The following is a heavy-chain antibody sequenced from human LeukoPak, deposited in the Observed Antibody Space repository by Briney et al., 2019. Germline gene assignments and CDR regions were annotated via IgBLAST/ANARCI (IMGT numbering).Heavy chain of an antibody. V-gene: IGHV3-20*04. CDR1: GFTFDDYG. J-gene: IGHJ4*02. Sequence: PGGSLRLSCAASGFTFDDYGMSWVRQGPGKGLEWVSAINRNGDSTGYADSVKGRFTISRDNSKNTLYLQMNSLRAEDTAVYYCAKDRNSSSWYYFDYWGQGTLVTVSS. CDR3: AKDRNSSSWYYFDY. CDR2: INRNGDST. D-gene: IGHD6-13*01.